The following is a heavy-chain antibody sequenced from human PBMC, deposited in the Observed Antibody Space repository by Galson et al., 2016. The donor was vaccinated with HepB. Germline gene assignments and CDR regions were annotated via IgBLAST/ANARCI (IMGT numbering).Heavy chain of an antibody. D-gene: IGHD6-19*01. CDR2: ISYDGAGK. J-gene: IGHJ6*02. CDR3: TRDGGEAGADSSKGMDV. V-gene: IGHV3-30-3*01. CDR1: GFAFSSYS. Sequence: SLRLSCAASGFAFSSYSMYWVRQAPGKGLEWLAVISYDGAGKYYADSVKGRSTLSRDNSKNTLSLQMNSLRVEDTAVYYCTRDGGEAGADSSKGMDVWGQGTTVIVSS.